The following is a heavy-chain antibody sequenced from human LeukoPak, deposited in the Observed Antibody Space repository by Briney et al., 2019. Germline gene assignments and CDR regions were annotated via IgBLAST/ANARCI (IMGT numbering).Heavy chain of an antibody. CDR1: GFTFSSYW. CDR3: AKDRGGSYYYYMDV. J-gene: IGHJ6*03. D-gene: IGHD3-16*01. CDR2: INSDGSST. Sequence: GGSLRLSCAASGFTFSSYWMHWVRQAPGKGLVWVSRINSDGSSTSYADSVKGRFTISRDNSKNTLYLQMNSLRAEDTAVYYCAKDRGGSYYYYMDVWGKGTTVTVSS. V-gene: IGHV3-74*01.